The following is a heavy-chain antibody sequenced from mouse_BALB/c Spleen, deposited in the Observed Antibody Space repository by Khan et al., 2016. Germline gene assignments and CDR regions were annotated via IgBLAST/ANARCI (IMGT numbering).Heavy chain of an antibody. CDR3: ARYRGDWYFDV. J-gene: IGHJ1*01. Sequence: EVQLQESGPSLVKPSQTLSLTCSVAGDSITSGYWNWIRKFPGNKLDYMGNISYSGGAYYNPSLKSRISITRDTSKNQYYLQLNSVTTEDTATYXCARYRGDWYFDVWGAGTTVTVSS. V-gene: IGHV3-8*02. CDR2: ISYSGGA. CDR1: GDSITSGY.